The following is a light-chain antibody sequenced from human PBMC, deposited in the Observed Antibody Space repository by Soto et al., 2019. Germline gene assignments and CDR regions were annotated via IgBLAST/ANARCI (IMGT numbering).Light chain of an antibody. J-gene: IGLJ1*01. Sequence: QSALTQPPSASGSPGQSVTVSCTGTSSDVGAYNSVSWYQQHPDKAPKLMIYDVSERPSVVPDRFSGSKSGNTASLTVSGLQAEDEADYYCSSYAGTHIVFGTGTKLTVL. CDR3: SSYAGTHIV. CDR2: DVS. V-gene: IGLV2-8*01. CDR1: SSDVGAYNS.